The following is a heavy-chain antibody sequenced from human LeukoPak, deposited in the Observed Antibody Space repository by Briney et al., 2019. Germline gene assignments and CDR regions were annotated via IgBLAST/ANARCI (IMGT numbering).Heavy chain of an antibody. Sequence: ASVRVSCKASGYNCTGRYMNWVRQAPGQGLEWMGWINPNTGGTNYAQKFQGRVTMTRDTSISIAYLELSRLRSDDTAVYYCARGHMVRGVINFFDPWGQGTLVTVSS. D-gene: IGHD3-10*01. CDR1: GYNCTGRY. CDR3: ARGHMVRGVINFFDP. CDR2: INPNTGGT. J-gene: IGHJ5*02. V-gene: IGHV1-2*02.